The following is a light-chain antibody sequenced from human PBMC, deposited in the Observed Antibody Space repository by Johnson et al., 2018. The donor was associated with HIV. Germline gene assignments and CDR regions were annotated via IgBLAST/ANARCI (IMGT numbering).Light chain of an antibody. CDR1: SSNIGNNY. CDR2: DDN. J-gene: IGLJ1*01. CDR3: GTWDSSPSSGGV. V-gene: IGLV1-51*01. Sequence: QSVLTQPPSVSAAPGQKVTISCSGSSSNIGNNYVSWYQQLPGTAPKLLIYDDNKRPSGIPDRFSGSKSGTSATLGITGLQTGDEDDYYCGTWDSSPSSGGVFGTGTRVTVL.